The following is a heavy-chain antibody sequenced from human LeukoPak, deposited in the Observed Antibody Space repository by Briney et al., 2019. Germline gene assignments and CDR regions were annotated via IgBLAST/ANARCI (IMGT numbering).Heavy chain of an antibody. J-gene: IGHJ4*02. CDR2: IYYSGST. CDR3: ARTILWFGETY. D-gene: IGHD3-10*01. V-gene: IGHV4-31*03. CDR1: GGSISSGDYY. Sequence: SETLSLTCTVSGGSISSGDYYWSWIRQPPGKGLEWIGYIYYSGSTYYNPSLKSRVTISVDTSKNQFSLKLSSVTAADTAVYYCARTILWFGETYWGQGTLVTVSS.